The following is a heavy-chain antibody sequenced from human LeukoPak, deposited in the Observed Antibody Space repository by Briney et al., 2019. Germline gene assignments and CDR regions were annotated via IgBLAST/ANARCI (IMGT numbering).Heavy chain of an antibody. CDR3: AKLGYCSGGSCYYFDY. J-gene: IGHJ4*02. Sequence: GSLRLSCAASGFTFSSYAMSWVRQAPGKGLEWVSAISGSGGSTYYADSVKGRFTISRDNSKNTLHLQMNSLRAEDTAVYYCAKLGYCSGGSCYYFDYWGQGTLVTVSS. D-gene: IGHD2-15*01. CDR2: ISGSGGST. CDR1: GFTFSSYA. V-gene: IGHV3-23*01.